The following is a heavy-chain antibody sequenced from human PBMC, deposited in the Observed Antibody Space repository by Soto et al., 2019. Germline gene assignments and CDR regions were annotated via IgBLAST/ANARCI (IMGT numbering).Heavy chain of an antibody. J-gene: IGHJ4*02. CDR1: GYTFTSYY. V-gene: IGHV1-46*01. Sequence: GASVKVSFKASGYTFTSYYMHWVRHAPGQGLEWMGIINPSGGSTSYAQKFQGRVTMTRDTSTSTVYMELSSLRSEDTAVYYCARTPSYYDTEYYFDYWGQGTLVTVSS. D-gene: IGHD3-22*01. CDR2: INPSGGST. CDR3: ARTPSYYDTEYYFDY.